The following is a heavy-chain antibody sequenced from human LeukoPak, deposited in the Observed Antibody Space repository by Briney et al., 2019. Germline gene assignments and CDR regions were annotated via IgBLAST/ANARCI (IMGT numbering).Heavy chain of an antibody. Sequence: GGSLRLSCAASGFTFISYAMSWVRQAPGKGLEWVSAISGSGGSTYYADSVKGRFTISRDNSKNTLYLQMNSLGAEDTAVYYCARVSYYDSSGYYFLSYVDYWGQGTLVTVSS. CDR2: ISGSGGST. J-gene: IGHJ4*02. D-gene: IGHD3-22*01. CDR1: GFTFISYA. V-gene: IGHV3-23*01. CDR3: ARVSYYDSSGYYFLSYVDY.